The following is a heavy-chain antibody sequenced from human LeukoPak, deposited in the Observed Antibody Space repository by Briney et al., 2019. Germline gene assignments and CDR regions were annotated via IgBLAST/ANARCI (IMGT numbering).Heavy chain of an antibody. CDR2: IYYSGST. V-gene: IGHV4-39*07. D-gene: IGHD3-10*01. Sequence: SETLSLTCTVSGGSISSSSYYWGWIRQPPGKGLEWIGSIYYSGSTYYNPSLKSRVTISVDTSKNQFSLKLSSVTAADTAVYYCARARPVYGSGSYYRRYYFDYWGQGTLVTVSS. CDR1: GGSISSSSYY. J-gene: IGHJ4*02. CDR3: ARARPVYGSGSYYRRYYFDY.